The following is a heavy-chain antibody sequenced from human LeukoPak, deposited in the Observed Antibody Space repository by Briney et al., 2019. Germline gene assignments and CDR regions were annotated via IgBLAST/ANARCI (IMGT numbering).Heavy chain of an antibody. J-gene: IGHJ3*01. D-gene: IGHD3-3*01. V-gene: IGHV4-34*12. CDR1: GGSFSDHY. CDR3: ARAISDFWSGYPSGGAFDL. CDR2: IIQSGRI. Sequence: PSETLSLTCAVYGGSFSDHYWIWIRQPPGKGLEYIGEIIQSGRINFNPSLKSRVTMSLDTSKNQFSLRLSSVTAADTAVYYCARAISDFWSGYPSGGAFDLWGQGTMVTVSS.